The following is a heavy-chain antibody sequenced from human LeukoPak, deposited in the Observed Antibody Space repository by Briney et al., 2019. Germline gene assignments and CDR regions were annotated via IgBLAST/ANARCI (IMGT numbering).Heavy chain of an antibody. CDR2: IRYDGSNK. V-gene: IGHV3-30*02. CDR1: GFTFGSYG. CDR3: AKEKTLGNYGGNSGAFDI. J-gene: IGHJ3*02. Sequence: PGGSLRLSCAASGFTFGSYGMHWVRQAPGKGLEWVAFIRYDGSNKYYADSVKGRFTISRDNSKNTLYLQMNSLRAEDTAVYYCAKEKTLGNYGGNSGAFDIWGQGTMVTVSS. D-gene: IGHD4-23*01.